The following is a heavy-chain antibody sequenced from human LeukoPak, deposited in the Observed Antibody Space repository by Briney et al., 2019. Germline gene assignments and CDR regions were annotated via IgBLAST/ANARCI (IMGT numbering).Heavy chain of an antibody. Sequence: GGSLRLSCAASGFTFSSYSMNWVRQAPGKGLEWVSSISSSSSYIYYADSVKDRFTISRDNAKNSLYLQMNSLRAEDTAVYYCARDRRGSGWYDYWGQGTLVTVSS. V-gene: IGHV3-21*01. J-gene: IGHJ4*02. D-gene: IGHD6-19*01. CDR1: GFTFSSYS. CDR3: ARDRRGSGWYDY. CDR2: ISSSSSYI.